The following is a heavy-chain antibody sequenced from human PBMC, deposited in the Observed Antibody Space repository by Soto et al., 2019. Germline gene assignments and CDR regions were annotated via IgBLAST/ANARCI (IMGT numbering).Heavy chain of an antibody. D-gene: IGHD6-13*01. CDR3: ARGRIAAAGILRD. CDR1: GYTFTSYD. CDR2: MNPNSGNT. J-gene: IGHJ4*02. Sequence: SVKLSCKSSGYTFTSYDINWVRQATGQGLEWMGWMNPNSGNTGYAQKFQGRVTMTRNTSISTAYMELSSLRSEDTAVYYCARGRIAAAGILRDCGQGTPVTVAS. V-gene: IGHV1-8*01.